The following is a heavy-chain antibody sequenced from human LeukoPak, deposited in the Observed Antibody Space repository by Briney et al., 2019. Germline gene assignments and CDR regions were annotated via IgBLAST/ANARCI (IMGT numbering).Heavy chain of an antibody. CDR2: ISAYNGNT. CDR3: ARSSGSYPTDAFDI. J-gene: IGHJ3*02. V-gene: IGHV1-18*01. Sequence: ASVKVSCKASGGTFSSYAIGWVRQAPGQGLEWMGWISAYNGNTNYAQKLQGRVTMTTDTSTSTAYMELRSLRSDDTAVYYCARSSGSYPTDAFDIWGQGTMVTVSS. D-gene: IGHD1-26*01. CDR1: GGTFSSYA.